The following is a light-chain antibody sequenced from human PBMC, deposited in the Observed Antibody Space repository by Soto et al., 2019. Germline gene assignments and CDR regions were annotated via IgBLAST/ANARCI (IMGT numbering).Light chain of an antibody. CDR3: QQYYTTPYT. CDR1: QNLLYISNNKNS. J-gene: IGKJ2*01. V-gene: IGKV4-1*01. Sequence: DIVMTQSPDSLAVSLGERATINCKSSQNLLYISNNKNSLAWYQQKPGQPPKLLIYWASTRESGVPDRFSGSGSGPDFTLTISSLPSEDVAVYYCQQYYTTPYTFGQGTKLEIK. CDR2: WAS.